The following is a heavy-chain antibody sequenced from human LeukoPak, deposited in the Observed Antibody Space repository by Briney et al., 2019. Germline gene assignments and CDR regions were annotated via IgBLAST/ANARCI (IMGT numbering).Heavy chain of an antibody. V-gene: IGHV1-69*05. J-gene: IGHJ4*02. Sequence: GSSVKVSCKASGGTFISYAISWVRQAPGQGVEWMGRIIPIFGTANYAHKFQGRVTITTDESTSTAYMELSSLRSEDTAVYYCARDSPYDSSGQRYWGQGTLVTVSS. CDR2: IIPIFGTA. D-gene: IGHD3-22*01. CDR1: GGTFISYA. CDR3: ARDSPYDSSGQRY.